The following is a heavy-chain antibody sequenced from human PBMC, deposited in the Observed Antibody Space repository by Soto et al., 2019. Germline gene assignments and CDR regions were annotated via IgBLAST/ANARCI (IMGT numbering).Heavy chain of an antibody. CDR1: GFTCSNAW. V-gene: IGHV3-15*01. CDR3: TTRKVYYYGMDV. CDR2: IKSKTDGGTT. J-gene: IGHJ6*02. Sequence: PGGSLRLSCAASGFTCSNAWMSWVRQAPGKGLEWVGRIKSKTDGGTTDYAAPVKGRFTISRDDSKNTLYLQMNSLKTEDTAVYYCTTRKVYYYGMDVWGQGTTVTVS.